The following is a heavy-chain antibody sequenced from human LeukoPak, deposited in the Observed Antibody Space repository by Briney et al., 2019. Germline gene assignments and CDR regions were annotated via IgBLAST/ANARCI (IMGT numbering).Heavy chain of an antibody. D-gene: IGHD6-19*01. Sequence: SEPLSLTCTVSGGSISSGGYFWSWIRQHPGKGLEWIGYIYYGGSTYYNPSLKSRLTISVDTSENQFSLRLTSVTAADTAVYYCARGTYSSGWSLGFDPWGQGTLVTVSS. CDR1: GGSISSGGYF. J-gene: IGHJ5*02. V-gene: IGHV4-31*03. CDR3: ARGTYSSGWSLGFDP. CDR2: IYYGGST.